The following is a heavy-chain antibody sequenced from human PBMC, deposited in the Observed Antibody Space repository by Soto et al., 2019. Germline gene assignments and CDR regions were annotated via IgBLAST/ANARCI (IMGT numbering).Heavy chain of an antibody. D-gene: IGHD3-22*01. CDR2: ISAYNGNT. Sequence: ASVKVSCKASGYTFTSYGISWVRQAPGQGLEWMGWISAYNGNTNYAQKLQGRVTMTTDTSTSTAYMELRSLRSDDTAVYYCARALTYYYDSSGYFAHWFDPWGQGTLVTVSS. J-gene: IGHJ5*02. CDR3: ARALTYYYDSSGYFAHWFDP. CDR1: GYTFTSYG. V-gene: IGHV1-18*01.